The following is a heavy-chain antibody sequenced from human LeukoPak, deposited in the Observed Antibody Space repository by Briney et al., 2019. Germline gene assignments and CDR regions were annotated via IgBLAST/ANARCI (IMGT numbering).Heavy chain of an antibody. Sequence: GGSLRLSCAASGFTFSSYWMHWVRQAPGRGLVWVSRINSDGSSTTYADSVKGRFTISRDNAKNTLYLQMNSLRAEDTAVYYCARVPRITGTGYYFDYWGQGTLVTVSS. CDR1: GFTFSSYW. D-gene: IGHD1-20*01. CDR2: INSDGSST. CDR3: ARVPRITGTGYYFDY. J-gene: IGHJ4*02. V-gene: IGHV3-74*01.